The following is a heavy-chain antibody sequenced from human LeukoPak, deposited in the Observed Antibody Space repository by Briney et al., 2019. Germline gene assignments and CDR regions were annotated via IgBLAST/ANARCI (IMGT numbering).Heavy chain of an antibody. CDR1: GFTFSSSV. CDR2: ISSDGNNK. V-gene: IGHV3-30*18. D-gene: IGHD3-3*01. J-gene: IGHJ4*02. Sequence: GGSLRLSCAASGFTFSSSVMHWVRQAPGKGLEWVAGISSDGNNKYYVDSVKGRFTISRDNSKNTLYLQMNSLRAEDSAVHYCAKVRVYYDFWSGLDYWGQGTLVTVSS. CDR3: AKVRVYYDFWSGLDY.